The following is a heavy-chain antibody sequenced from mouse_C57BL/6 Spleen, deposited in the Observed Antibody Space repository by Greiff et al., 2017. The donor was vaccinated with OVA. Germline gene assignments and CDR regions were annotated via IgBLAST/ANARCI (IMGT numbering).Heavy chain of an antibody. CDR2: IDPEDGDN. CDR1: GFNIKDYY. J-gene: IGHJ2*01. V-gene: IGHV14-1*01. Sequence: VQLKESGAELVRPGASVKLSCTASGFNIKDYYMHWVKQRPEQGLEWIGRIDPEDGDNEYAPKFQGKATMTADTSSNTTYLQLSSLTSEDTAVYYCTTGYGSSYFDYWGQGTTLTVSS. D-gene: IGHD1-1*01. CDR3: TTGYGSSYFDY.